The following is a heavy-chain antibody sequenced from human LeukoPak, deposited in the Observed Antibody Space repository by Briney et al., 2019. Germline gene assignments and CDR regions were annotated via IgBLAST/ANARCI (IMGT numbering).Heavy chain of an antibody. D-gene: IGHD2-2*01. V-gene: IGHV1-69*13. CDR1: GGTFSSYA. J-gene: IGHJ3*02. CDR3: ARPRVPAANDAFDI. Sequence: SVKVSCKASGGTFSSYAISWVRQAPGQGLEWRGGIIPIFGTANYAQKFQGRVTITADESTSTAYMELGSLRSKDTDVYYCARPRVPAANDAFDIWGQGTMVTVSS. CDR2: IIPIFGTA.